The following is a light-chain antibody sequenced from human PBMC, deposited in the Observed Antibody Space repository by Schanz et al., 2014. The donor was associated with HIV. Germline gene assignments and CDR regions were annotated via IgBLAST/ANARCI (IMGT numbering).Light chain of an antibody. CDR1: SGHSSYA. Sequence: QLVLTQSPSASASLGASVNLTCTLSSGHSSYAIAWHQQQPEKGPRYLMKLNGDGCHIKGDGIPDRFSGSASGYERYLTISSLQSEDEADYYCQTWDTGIQVFGGGTKLTVL. V-gene: IGLV4-69*01. J-gene: IGLJ3*02. CDR2: LNGDGCH. CDR3: QTWDTGIQV.